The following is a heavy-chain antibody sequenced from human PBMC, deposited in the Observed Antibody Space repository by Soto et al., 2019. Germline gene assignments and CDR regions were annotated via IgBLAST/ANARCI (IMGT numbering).Heavy chain of an antibody. CDR1: GLSITDSGMG. CDR3: ARRHLAVAVSPWFDP. D-gene: IGHD6-19*01. CDR2: IDSSGEK. Sequence: QVTLKESGPVLVKPTEPLTLRCTVSGLSITDSGMGVSWIRQPPGQPLEWLAHIDSSGEKSYRTFLKSRRAISKDTSKSQIVLTMTNMDPADTATYYCARRHLAVAVSPWFDPWGQGIPVTVSS. J-gene: IGHJ5*02. V-gene: IGHV2-26*01.